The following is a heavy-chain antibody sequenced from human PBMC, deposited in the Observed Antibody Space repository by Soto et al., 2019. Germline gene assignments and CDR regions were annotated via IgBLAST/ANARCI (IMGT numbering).Heavy chain of an antibody. V-gene: IGHV6-1*01. CDR1: GDSVSSNSAA. D-gene: IGHD6-13*01. CDR3: ARDSSSWRYYYYYGMDV. J-gene: IGHJ6*02. CDR2: TYYRSKWYN. Sequence: PSQPLSLTCAISGDSVSSNSAAWNWIRQSPSRGLEWLGRTYYRSKWYNDYAVSVKSRITINPDTSKNQFSLQLNSVTPEDTAVYYCARDSSSWRYYYYYGMDVWGQGTTVTVSS.